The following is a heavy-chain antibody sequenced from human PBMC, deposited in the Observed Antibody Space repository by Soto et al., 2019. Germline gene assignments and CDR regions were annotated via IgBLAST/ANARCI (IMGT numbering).Heavy chain of an antibody. Sequence: PGGSLRLSCAASGFSFSGYEMNWVRLTPGRGLEWVSYISSSGGTMFYADSVKGRFTISRDNAKNSLYLRMNSLRAEDTAVYYCAKSYCSTTTCYTGVYWFDPRGQGTLVTVSS. J-gene: IGHJ5*02. CDR3: AKSYCSTTTCYTGVYWFDP. CDR2: ISSSGGTM. CDR1: GFSFSGYE. D-gene: IGHD2-2*02. V-gene: IGHV3-48*03.